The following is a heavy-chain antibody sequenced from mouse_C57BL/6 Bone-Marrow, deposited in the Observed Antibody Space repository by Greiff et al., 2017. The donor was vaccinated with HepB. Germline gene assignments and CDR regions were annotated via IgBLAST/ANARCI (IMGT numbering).Heavy chain of an antibody. CDR2: FHPYNDDT. Sequence: VMLVESGAELVKPGASVKMSCKASGYTFTTYPIEWMKQNHGKSLEWIGNFHPYNDDTKYNEKFKGKATLTVEKSSSTVYLELSRLTSDDSAVYYCARMASSGYRYFDYWGQGTTLTVSS. CDR1: GYTFTTYP. V-gene: IGHV1-47*01. J-gene: IGHJ2*01. CDR3: ARMASSGYRYFDY. D-gene: IGHD3-2*02.